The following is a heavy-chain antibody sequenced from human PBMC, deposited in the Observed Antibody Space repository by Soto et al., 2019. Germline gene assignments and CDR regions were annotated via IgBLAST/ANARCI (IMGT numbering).Heavy chain of an antibody. J-gene: IGHJ4*02. D-gene: IGHD3-10*01. CDR2: IWYDGSNK. V-gene: IGHV3-33*01. CDR1: GFTFSSYG. CDR3: ARDRGSGIDY. Sequence: QVQLVESGGGVVQPGRSLRLSCAASGFTFSSYGMHWVRQAPGKGLEWVAVIWYDGSNKYYADSVKGRFTISRDNSKNTLDLKMNSLRAEDTAVYYWARDRGSGIDYWGQGTLVTVSS.